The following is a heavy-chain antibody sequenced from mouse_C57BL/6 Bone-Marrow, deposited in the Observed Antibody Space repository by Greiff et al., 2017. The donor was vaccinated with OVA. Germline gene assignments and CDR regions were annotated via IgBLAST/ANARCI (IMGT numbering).Heavy chain of an antibody. J-gene: IGHJ4*01. CDR2: IDPSDSYT. Sequence: QVQLHQPGAELVKPGASVKLSCKASGYTFTSYWMQWVKQRPGQGLEWIGEIDPSDSYTNYNQKFKGKATLTVDTSSSTAYMQLSSLTSEDSAVYYCGRWFHYYAMDYWGQGTSVTVSS. D-gene: IGHD2-3*01. CDR1: GYTFTSYW. V-gene: IGHV1-50*01. CDR3: GRWFHYYAMDY.